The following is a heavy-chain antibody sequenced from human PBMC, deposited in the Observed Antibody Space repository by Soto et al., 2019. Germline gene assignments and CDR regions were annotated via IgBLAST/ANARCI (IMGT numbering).Heavy chain of an antibody. Sequence: SVKVSCKASGGTFSSYAISWVRQAPGQGLEWMGGIIPIFGTANYAQKFQGRVTITADESTSTAYMELSSLRSEDTAVYYCARGGYYSNYYYYGMDVWGQGTTVTVSS. CDR3: ARGGYYSNYYYYGMDV. J-gene: IGHJ6*02. CDR1: GGTFSSYA. CDR2: IIPIFGTA. V-gene: IGHV1-69*13. D-gene: IGHD4-4*01.